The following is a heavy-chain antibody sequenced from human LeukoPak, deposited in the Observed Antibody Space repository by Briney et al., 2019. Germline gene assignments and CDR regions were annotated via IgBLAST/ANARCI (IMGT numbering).Heavy chain of an antibody. J-gene: IGHJ6*02. V-gene: IGHV1-46*01. Sequence: ASVKVSCKASGYTFTSYYMHWVRQAPGQGLEWMGITNPSGGSTSYAQKFQGRVTMTRDTSTSTVYMELSSLRSEDTAVYYCAGPRYCSSTSCYTRDYYYGMDVWGQGTTVTVSS. CDR2: TNPSGGST. D-gene: IGHD2-2*02. CDR3: AGPRYCSSTSCYTRDYYYGMDV. CDR1: GYTFTSYY.